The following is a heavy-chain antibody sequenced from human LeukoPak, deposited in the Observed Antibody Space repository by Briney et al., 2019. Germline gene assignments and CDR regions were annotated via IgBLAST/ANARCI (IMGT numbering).Heavy chain of an antibody. V-gene: IGHV3-53*01. J-gene: IGHJ3*02. Sequence: PSGSLRLSCAASGFTVSSNFMSWIRQPPGKGLEWVSFIYSGGTTHYADSVKGRCTISRDNSNNTLSLQMNNLRPEDTAVYYCARATRSYYRDYLSAFDIWGQGTMVTVSS. CDR2: IYSGGTT. CDR3: ARATRSYYRDYLSAFDI. CDR1: GFTVSSNF. D-gene: IGHD4-17*01.